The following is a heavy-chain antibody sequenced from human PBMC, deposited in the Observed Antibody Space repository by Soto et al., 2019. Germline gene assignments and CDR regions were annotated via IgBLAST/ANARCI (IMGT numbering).Heavy chain of an antibody. V-gene: IGHV4-4*07. Sequence: KPSETLSLTCTVSGASMNSYHWSWIRQPAGKGLEWIGHIHSSGSTNYNPSLKSRATMSVDTSKNQFSLRLMSLTAADTAVYYCAKGPREAKQWLVPIHYWGQGTLVTVSS. CDR3: AKGPREAKQWLVPIHY. CDR1: GASMNSYH. J-gene: IGHJ4*02. D-gene: IGHD6-19*01. CDR2: IHSSGST.